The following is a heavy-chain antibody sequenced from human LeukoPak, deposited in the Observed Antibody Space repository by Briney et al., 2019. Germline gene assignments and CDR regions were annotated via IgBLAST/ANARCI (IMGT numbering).Heavy chain of an antibody. CDR2: FYYSGST. CDR3: ARSYDSSAYYLDY. CDR1: GGSISSYY. D-gene: IGHD3-22*01. V-gene: IGHV4-59*01. Sequence: PSETLSLTCTVSGGSISSYYWSWIRRPPGKGLEWIGCFYYSGSTNYNPSPKSRVTISVDTSKNQFSLKLSSVTAADTAVYYCARSYDSSAYYLDYWGQGTLVTVSS. J-gene: IGHJ4*02.